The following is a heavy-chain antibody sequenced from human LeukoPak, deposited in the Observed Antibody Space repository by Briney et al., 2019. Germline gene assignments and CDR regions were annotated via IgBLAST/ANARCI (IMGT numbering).Heavy chain of an antibody. CDR3: AREPNNHYYMDV. Sequence: SETLSLTCTASGGSISSYYWSWIRQPPGKGLEWIGYIYYSGSTNYNPSLKSRVTISVDTSKNQFSLKLTSVTAADTAVYYCAREPNNHYYMDVWGKGTTVTISS. V-gene: IGHV4-59*01. CDR2: IYYSGST. CDR1: GGSISSYY. J-gene: IGHJ6*03. D-gene: IGHD1/OR15-1a*01.